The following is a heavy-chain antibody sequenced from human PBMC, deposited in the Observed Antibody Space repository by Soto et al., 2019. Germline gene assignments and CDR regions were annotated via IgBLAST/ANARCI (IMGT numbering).Heavy chain of an antibody. CDR2: INHSGST. V-gene: IGHV4-34*01. CDR3: ARGANYYGMDV. J-gene: IGHJ6*02. Sequence: QVQLQQWGAGLLKPSETLSLTCAVYGGSFSGYYWSWFRQPPGKGLEWIGEINHSGSTNYNPSLKSRVTISVDTSKNQFSLKLSSVTAADTAVYYCARGANYYGMDVWGQGTTVTVSS. CDR1: GGSFSGYY.